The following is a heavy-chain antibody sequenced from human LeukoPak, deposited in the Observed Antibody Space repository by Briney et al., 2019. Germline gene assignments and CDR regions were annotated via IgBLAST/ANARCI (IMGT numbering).Heavy chain of an antibody. V-gene: IGHV4-39*07. CDR1: GGSISSSSYY. D-gene: IGHD6-19*01. CDR2: IYYSGST. J-gene: IGHJ5*02. CDR3: ARDRIAVAGGHRDWFDP. Sequence: SETLSLTCTVSGGSISSSSYYWGWIRQPPGKGLEWIGSIYYSGSTYYNPSLRSRVTISVDTSKNQFSLKLSSVTAADTAVYYCARDRIAVAGGHRDWFDPWGQGTLVTVSS.